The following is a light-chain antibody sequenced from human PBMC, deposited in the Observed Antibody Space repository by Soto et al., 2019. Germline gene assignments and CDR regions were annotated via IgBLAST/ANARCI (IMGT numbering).Light chain of an antibody. J-gene: IGKJ1*01. CDR2: DAS. CDR1: QSISSW. CDR3: QQYNSYERT. V-gene: IGKV1-5*01. Sequence: DIQMTQSPSTLSASVGDRVTITCRASQSISSWLAWYQQKPGKAPKLLIYDASSLESGVPSRFSGSGSGTEFTLTISSLQPDDFATYYCQQYNSYERTFGPGTKVEIK.